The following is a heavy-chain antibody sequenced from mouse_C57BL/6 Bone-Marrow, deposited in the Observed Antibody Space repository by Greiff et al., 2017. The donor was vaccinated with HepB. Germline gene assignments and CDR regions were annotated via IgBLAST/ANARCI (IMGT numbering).Heavy chain of an antibody. Sequence: EVKLVESEGGLVQPGSSMKLSCTASGFTFSDYYMAWVRQVPEKGLEWVANINYDGSSTYYLDSLKSRFIISRDNAKNILNLQMSSLKSEDTATYYCARSDGYYGYFDVWGTGTTVTVSS. CDR3: ARSDGYYGYFDV. CDR2: INYDGSST. D-gene: IGHD2-3*01. J-gene: IGHJ1*03. CDR1: GFTFSDYY. V-gene: IGHV5-16*01.